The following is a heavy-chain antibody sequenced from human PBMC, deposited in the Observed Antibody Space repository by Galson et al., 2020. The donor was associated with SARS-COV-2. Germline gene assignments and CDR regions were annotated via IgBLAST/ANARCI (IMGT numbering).Heavy chain of an antibody. D-gene: IGHD6-13*01. CDR1: KFTFNNYA. V-gene: IGHV3-30-3*01. CDR3: ARDLSDSSSWYFST. CDR2: ISYDGSSE. Sequence: GESLKISCAASKFTFNNYAMHWVRQAPGKGLEWVAVISYDGSSEYYADSVKGRFTISRDNSKNTLYLQMNSLRAEDTAVYFCARDLSDSSSWYFSTWGQGTLVTVSS. J-gene: IGHJ5*02.